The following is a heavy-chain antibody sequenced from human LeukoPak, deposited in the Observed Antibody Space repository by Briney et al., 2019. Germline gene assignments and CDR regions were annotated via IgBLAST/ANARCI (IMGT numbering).Heavy chain of an antibody. CDR2: ISASGGST. CDR1: GFTFSSYA. V-gene: IGHV3-23*01. Sequence: PGGSLRLSCAASGFTFSSYAMSWVRQAPGKGLEWVSSISASGGSTFYADSVKGRFTISRDNSKNTLFLQMYGLRAEDTAVYYCAKVLHPDNYYYYYGMDVWGQGTTVTVSS. J-gene: IGHJ6*02. CDR3: AKVLHPDNYYYYYGMDV. D-gene: IGHD2-15*01.